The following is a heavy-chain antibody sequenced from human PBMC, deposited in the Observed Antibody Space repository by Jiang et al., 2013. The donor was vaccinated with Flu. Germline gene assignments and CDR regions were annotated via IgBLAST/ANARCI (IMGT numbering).Heavy chain of an antibody. CDR3: ARVNYYGSGADAFDI. CDR1: GYSISSGYY. Sequence: GSGLVKPSETLSLTCAVSGYSISSGYYWGWIRQPPGKGLEWIGSIYHSGSTYYNPSLKSRVTISVDTSKNQFSLKLSSVTAADTAVYYCARVNYYGSGADAFDIWGQGTIGHRLF. V-gene: IGHV4-38-2*01. CDR2: IYHSGST. J-gene: IGHJ3*02. D-gene: IGHD3-10*01.